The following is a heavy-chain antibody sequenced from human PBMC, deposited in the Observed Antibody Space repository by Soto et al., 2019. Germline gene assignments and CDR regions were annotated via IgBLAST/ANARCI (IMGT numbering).Heavy chain of an antibody. V-gene: IGHV1-69*02. J-gene: IGHJ6*03. CDR2: IIPILGIA. CDR3: ARTFAWFGESYYNYMDV. CDR1: GGTFSSYT. D-gene: IGHD3-10*01. Sequence: ASVKVSCKASGGTFSSYTISWVRQAPGQGLEWMGRIIPILGIANYAQKFQGRVTITADKSTSTAYMELSSLRSEDTAVYYCARTFAWFGESYYNYMDVWGKGTTVTVSS.